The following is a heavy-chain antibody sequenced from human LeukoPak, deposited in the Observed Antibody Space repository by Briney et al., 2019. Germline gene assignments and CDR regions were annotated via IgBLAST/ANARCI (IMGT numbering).Heavy chain of an antibody. Sequence: ASLKVSCKASGYTFTRYYLHWVRQAPGQGLEWMGWINSNSGGTNYAQRFQGRVSMTRDTSISTAYMELTSLRSEDTAVYYCARGRDNEGDFDYWGQGTLVTVSS. D-gene: IGHD1-1*01. CDR1: GYTFTRYY. CDR2: INSNSGGT. CDR3: ARGRDNEGDFDY. V-gene: IGHV1-2*02. J-gene: IGHJ4*02.